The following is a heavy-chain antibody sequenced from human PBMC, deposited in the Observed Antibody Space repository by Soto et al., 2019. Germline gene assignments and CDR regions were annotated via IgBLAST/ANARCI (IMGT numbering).Heavy chain of an antibody. V-gene: IGHV3-23*01. Sequence: EVQLLESGGGLVQPGGSLRLSCVTSGFTFSSCTMNWVRQAPGQGLEWVSSVRRSGAYYADSVKGRFTISRDNSRSTLYLQMDRLRAEDTAVYYCAKVLTDGNGWYHFDSWGQGTLVTVSS. D-gene: IGHD6-19*01. CDR1: GFTFSSCT. J-gene: IGHJ4*02. CDR2: VRRSGA. CDR3: AKVLTDGNGWYHFDS.